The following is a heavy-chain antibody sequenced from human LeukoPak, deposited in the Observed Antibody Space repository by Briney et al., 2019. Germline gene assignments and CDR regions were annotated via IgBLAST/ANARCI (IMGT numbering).Heavy chain of an antibody. CDR1: GFTFGDYA. CDR3: TRGPTPYYDYVWGSYRYSEGDAFDI. CDR2: IRSKAYGGTT. J-gene: IGHJ3*02. V-gene: IGHV3-49*03. D-gene: IGHD3-16*02. Sequence: PGGSLRLSCTASGFTFGDYAMSWFRQAPGKGLEWVGFIRSKAYGGTTEYAASVKGRFTISRDDSKSIAYLQMNSLKTEDTAVYYCTRGPTPYYDYVWGSYRYSEGDAFDIWGQGTMVTVSS.